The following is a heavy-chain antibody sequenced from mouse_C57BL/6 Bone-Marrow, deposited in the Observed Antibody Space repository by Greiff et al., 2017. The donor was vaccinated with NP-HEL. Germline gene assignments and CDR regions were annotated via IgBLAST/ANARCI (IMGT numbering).Heavy chain of an antibody. V-gene: IGHV1-59*01. CDR3: ARWDYGSQVLTT. J-gene: IGHJ3*01. CDR1: GYTFTSYW. D-gene: IGHD1-1*01. Sequence: QVHVKQPGAELVRPGTSVKLSCKASGYTFTSYWMHWVKQRPGQGLEWIGVIDPSDSYTNYNQQFKGKATLTVDTSSSTAYMQLSSLTSEDSAVYYCARWDYGSQVLTTWGQGTLVTVSA. CDR2: IDPSDSYT.